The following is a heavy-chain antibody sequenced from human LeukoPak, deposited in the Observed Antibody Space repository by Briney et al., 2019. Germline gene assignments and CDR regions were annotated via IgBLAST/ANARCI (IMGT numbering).Heavy chain of an antibody. CDR1: GFTFSSYG. CDR2: IRYDGSNK. D-gene: IGHD1-26*01. CDR3: ARSIVGATDY. V-gene: IGHV3-30*02. Sequence: GGSLRLSCAASGFTFSSYGMHWVRQAPGKGLEWVAFIRYDGSNKYYADSVKGRFTISRDNAKNSLYLQMNSLRAEDTAVYYCARSIVGATDYWSQGTLVTVSS. J-gene: IGHJ4*02.